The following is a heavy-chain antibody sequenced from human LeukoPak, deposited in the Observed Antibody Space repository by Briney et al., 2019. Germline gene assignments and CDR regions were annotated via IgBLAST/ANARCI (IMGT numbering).Heavy chain of an antibody. V-gene: IGHV2-5*02. D-gene: IGHD6-19*01. CDR1: GFSLSTSGVG. CDR2: IYWDDDK. Sequence: SGPTLVKPTQTLTLTCTFSGFSLSTSGVGVGWIRQPPGKALEWLALIYWDDDKRYSPSLKSRLAITKDTSKNQVVLTMTNMDPVDTATYYCAQTGGKDLGSSGWLNYWGQGTLVTVSS. CDR3: AQTGGKDLGSSGWLNY. J-gene: IGHJ4*02.